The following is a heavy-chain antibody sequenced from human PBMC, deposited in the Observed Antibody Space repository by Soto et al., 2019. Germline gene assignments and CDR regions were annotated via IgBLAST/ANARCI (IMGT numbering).Heavy chain of an antibody. CDR1: GYTFTIYW. CDR2: IYPSDSDT. D-gene: IGHD5-12*01. V-gene: IGHV5-51*01. J-gene: IGHJ4*02. Sequence: PGEALTISCQGSGYTFTIYWIGWVRQMPGKGLEWMGIIYPSDSDTRYSPSFQGQVTISADKSISTAYLQWSSLKASDTAMYYCARGDGYNYSFDYWGQGTLVTVSP. CDR3: ARGDGYNYSFDY.